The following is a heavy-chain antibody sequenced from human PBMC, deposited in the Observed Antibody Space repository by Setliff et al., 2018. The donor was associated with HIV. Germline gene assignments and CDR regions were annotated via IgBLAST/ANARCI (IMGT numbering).Heavy chain of an antibody. D-gene: IGHD6-13*01. CDR1: GFTFSSYS. CDR3: ATVWTAGSLFY. V-gene: IGHV3-30*03. CDR2: ISYDGSHK. J-gene: IGHJ4*02. Sequence: PGGSLRLSCAASGFTFSSYSMHWVRQAPGKGLEWVAVISYDGSHKYYADSVKGRFTISRDNSENTLYLQMNSLRVEDTAVYSCATVWTAGSLFYWGQGTLVTVSS.